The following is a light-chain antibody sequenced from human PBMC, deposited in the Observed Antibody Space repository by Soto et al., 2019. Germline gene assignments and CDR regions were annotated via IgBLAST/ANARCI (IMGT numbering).Light chain of an antibody. V-gene: IGLV2-14*01. CDR1: SSDVGGYKY. CDR2: EVE. J-gene: IGLJ1*01. Sequence: QSALTQPASVSGAAGQSITVSCTATSSDVGGYKYVSWYQQHPGKAPKLLIYEVENRPSGVSSRFSGSKSGNTASLTISGLLAEDEADYYCSSFECRTILVFGTGTKLTVL. CDR3: SSFECRTILV.